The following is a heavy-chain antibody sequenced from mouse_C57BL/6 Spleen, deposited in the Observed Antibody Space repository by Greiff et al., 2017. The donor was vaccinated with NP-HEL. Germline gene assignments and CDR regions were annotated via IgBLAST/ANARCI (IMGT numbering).Heavy chain of an antibody. J-gene: IGHJ2*01. D-gene: IGHD1-1*01. CDR1: GFSFTSYG. V-gene: IGHV2-3*01. Sequence: QVQLQQSGPGLVAPSQCLSITCTVSGFSFTSYGVSWVRQPPGKGLEWLGVIWGDGSTNYHSALISRLSISKENSKSQVFLKLNSLQTDDTATYCCAQTAGSSYFDYRGQGNTLTVSS. CDR2: IWGDGST. CDR3: AQTAGSSYFDY.